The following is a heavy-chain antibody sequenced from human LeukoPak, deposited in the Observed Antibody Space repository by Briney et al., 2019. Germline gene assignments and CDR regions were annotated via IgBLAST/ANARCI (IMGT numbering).Heavy chain of an antibody. D-gene: IGHD1-26*01. V-gene: IGHV3-23*01. CDR2: VSGSGRNT. CDR1: GFTFSSHW. Sequence: GGSLRLSCAASGFTFSSHWMTWVRRAPGKGLEWVSSVSGSGRNTFYPDSVEGRFTISRDNSKNTVYLQMNSLRADDTAVYYCVKSRRVGANQRGLFDYWGQGTLVTVSP. J-gene: IGHJ4*02. CDR3: VKSRRVGANQRGLFDY.